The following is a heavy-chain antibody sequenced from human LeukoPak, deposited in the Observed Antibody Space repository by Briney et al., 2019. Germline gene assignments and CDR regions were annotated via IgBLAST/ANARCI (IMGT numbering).Heavy chain of an antibody. CDR3: TRDLAEWLRLDYYYYYMDV. CDR2: SYHSGSP. V-gene: IGHV4-38-2*02. CDR1: GYSISSGYY. J-gene: IGHJ6*03. D-gene: IGHD5-12*01. Sequence: SETLSLTCTVSGYSISSGYYWGWIRHPPGKGLEWIGGSYHSGSPSYNPPPKSRVTISVDTSKNQFSLKLSSVTAADTAVYYCTRDLAEWLRLDYYYYYMDVWGKGTTVTVSS.